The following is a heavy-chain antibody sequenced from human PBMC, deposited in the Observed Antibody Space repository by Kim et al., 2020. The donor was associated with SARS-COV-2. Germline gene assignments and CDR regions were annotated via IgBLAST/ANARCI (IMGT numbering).Heavy chain of an antibody. D-gene: IGHD6-13*01. CDR1: GFTFGDYA. CDR3: TSQLSIAAAAYYYYGMDV. CDR2: IRSKAYGGTT. V-gene: IGHV3-49*03. J-gene: IGHJ6*02. Sequence: GGSLRLSCTASGFTFGDYAMSWFRQAPGKGLEWVGFIRSKAYGGTTEYAASVKGRFTISRDDSKSIAYLQMNSLKTEDTAVYYCTSQLSIAAAAYYYYGMDVGGQGTTVTVSS.